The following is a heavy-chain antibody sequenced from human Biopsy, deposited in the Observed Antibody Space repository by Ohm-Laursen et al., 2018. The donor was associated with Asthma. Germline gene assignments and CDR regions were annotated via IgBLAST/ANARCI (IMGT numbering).Heavy chain of an antibody. CDR1: GFAVRRDH. D-gene: IGHD3-22*01. CDR3: ARGDSSNWSHYYFDY. V-gene: IGHV3-53*01. CDR2: IYSGGTS. J-gene: IGHJ4*02. Sequence: SLRLSCAASGFAVRRDHMFWVRQAPGKGLEWVSVIYSGGTSHTADSVRGRFTISRDYSKNTLYLQMHSLGAEDTAVYYCARGDSSNWSHYYFDYWGQGTLVTVSS.